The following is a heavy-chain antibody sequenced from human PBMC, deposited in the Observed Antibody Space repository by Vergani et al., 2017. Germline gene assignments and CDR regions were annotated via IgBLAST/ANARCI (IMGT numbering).Heavy chain of an antibody. CDR1: GFTFSSYG. J-gene: IGHJ6*03. CDR2: IWYDGSNK. CDR3: ARDGYCSSTSCYSFSHYYYMDV. D-gene: IGHD2-2*03. Sequence: QVQLVESGGGVVQPGRSLRLSCAASGFTFSSYGMHWVRQAPGKGLEWVAVIWYDGSNKYYADSVKGRFTISRDNSKNTLSLQMNSLRAEDTAVYYCARDGYCSSTSCYSFSHYYYMDVWGKGTTVTVSS. V-gene: IGHV3-33*08.